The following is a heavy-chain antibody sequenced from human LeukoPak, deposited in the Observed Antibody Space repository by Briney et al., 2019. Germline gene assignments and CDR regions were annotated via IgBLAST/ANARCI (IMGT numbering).Heavy chain of an antibody. CDR3: ARVYDSSGYPPC. J-gene: IGHJ4*02. CDR2: IYTSGST. Sequence: SETLSLTCTVSGGSISSGTYYWSWIRQPAGKGLEWIGRIYTSGSTNYNPSLKSRVTISVDTSKNQFSLKLSSVTAADTVVYYCARVYDSSGYPPCWGQGTLVTVSS. D-gene: IGHD3-22*01. CDR1: GGSISSGTYY. V-gene: IGHV4-61*02.